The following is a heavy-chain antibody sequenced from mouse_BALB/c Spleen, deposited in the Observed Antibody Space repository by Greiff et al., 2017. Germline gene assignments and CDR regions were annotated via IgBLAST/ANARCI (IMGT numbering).Heavy chain of an antibody. V-gene: IGHV7-3*02. J-gene: IGHJ4*01. CDR3: ARGGTTVVANAMDY. Sequence: EVQLVESGGGLVQPGGSLRLSCATSGFTFTDYYMSWVRQPPGKALEWLGFIRNKANGYTTEYSASVKGRFTISRDNSQSILYLQMNTLRAEDSATYYCARGGTTVVANAMDYWGQGTSVTVSS. CDR2: IRNKANGYTT. CDR1: GFTFTDYY. D-gene: IGHD1-1*01.